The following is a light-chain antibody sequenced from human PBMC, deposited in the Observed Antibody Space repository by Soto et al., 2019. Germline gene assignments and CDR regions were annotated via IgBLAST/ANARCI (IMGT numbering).Light chain of an antibody. CDR1: QTISSW. J-gene: IGKJ1*01. CDR3: EHYDSYWT. Sequence: DIQMTQSPSTLSASVGHRVTITCRASQTISSWLAWFQQKPGKAPKLLTYDASSLESGVPSRFSGSGSGTEFALAVSSLQYVDLEALYCEHYDSYWTFGQGTNSDIK. CDR2: DAS. V-gene: IGKV1-5*01.